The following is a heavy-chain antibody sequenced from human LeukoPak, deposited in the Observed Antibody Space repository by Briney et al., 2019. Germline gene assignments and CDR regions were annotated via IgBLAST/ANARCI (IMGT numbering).Heavy chain of an antibody. V-gene: IGHV1-2*06. CDR1: GYTFTGYY. J-gene: IGHJ4*02. D-gene: IGHD2-15*01. CDR2: INPNSGGT. CDR3: ARGLYCSGGSCYGSDY. Sequence: ASVKVSCKASGYTFTGYYMHWVRQAPGQGLEWMGRINPNSGGTNYAQKFRGRVTMTRDTSISTAYMELSRLRSDDTAVYYCARGLYCSGGSCYGSDYWGQGTLVTVSS.